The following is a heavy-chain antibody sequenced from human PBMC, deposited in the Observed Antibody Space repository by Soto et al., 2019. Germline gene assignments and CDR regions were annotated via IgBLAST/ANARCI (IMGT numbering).Heavy chain of an antibody. CDR2: IIAFYGTA. Sequence: QVQLVQSGAEVKKPGSSVKVSCKASGGTFSSYAMRWVRQAPGQGLEWMGNIIAFYGTANYVQKFQGRVTITADESTSTVYMELSSLKSEDTAVYYCARGLDAWGQGTTVTVSS. J-gene: IGHJ6*02. CDR1: GGTFSSYA. V-gene: IGHV1-69*15. CDR3: ARGLDA.